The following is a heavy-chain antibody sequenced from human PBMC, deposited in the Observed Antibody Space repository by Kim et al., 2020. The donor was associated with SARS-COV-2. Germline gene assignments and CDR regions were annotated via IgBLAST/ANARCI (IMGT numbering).Heavy chain of an antibody. J-gene: IGHJ6*02. CDR3: ARDRLGVGLWFGELLYSSYYYYGMDV. Sequence: SETLSLTCTVSGGSISSYYWSWIRQPPGKGLEWIGYIYYSGSTNYNPSLKSRVTISVDTSKNQFSLKLSSVTAADTAVYYCARDRLGVGLWFGELLYSSYYYYGMDVWGQGTTVTVSS. CDR1: GGSISSYY. V-gene: IGHV4-59*01. D-gene: IGHD3-10*01. CDR2: IYYSGST.